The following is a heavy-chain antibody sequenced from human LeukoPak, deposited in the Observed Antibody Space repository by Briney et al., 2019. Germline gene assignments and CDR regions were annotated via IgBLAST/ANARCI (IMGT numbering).Heavy chain of an antibody. CDR2: IYHSGST. D-gene: IGHD3-22*01. Sequence: SETLSLTCAVSGYSISSGYYWGWIRQPPGKGLEWIGSIYHSGSTYYNPSLKSRVTISVDTSKNQFSLKLSSVTAADTAEYYCAREVYDSNGYYTDYWGQGTLVTVSS. V-gene: IGHV4-38-2*02. CDR3: AREVYDSNGYYTDY. CDR1: GYSISSGYY. J-gene: IGHJ4*02.